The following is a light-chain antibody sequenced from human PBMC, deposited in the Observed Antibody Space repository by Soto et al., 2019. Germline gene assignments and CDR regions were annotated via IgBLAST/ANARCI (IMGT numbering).Light chain of an antibody. Sequence: EIVLTQSPGTLSLSPGERATLSCRASQSVSSSYLAWYQQKPGQAPRLLIYDASSRATGIPYRFSGSGSGTDFTLTISRLGPEDFAVYYCQQYGSSPRTFGQGTKVEIK. CDR1: QSVSSSY. CDR2: DAS. CDR3: QQYGSSPRT. V-gene: IGKV3-20*01. J-gene: IGKJ1*01.